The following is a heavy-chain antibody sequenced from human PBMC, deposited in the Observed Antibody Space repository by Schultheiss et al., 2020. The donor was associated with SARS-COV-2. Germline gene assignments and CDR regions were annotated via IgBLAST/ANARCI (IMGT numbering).Heavy chain of an antibody. J-gene: IGHJ4*02. D-gene: IGHD4-23*01. CDR2: ITISSTI. Sequence: GGSLRLSCAASGFTFSSYGMHWVRQAPGKGREWVSSITISSTIYYADSVKGRFTISRDNSKNTLYLQMNSLKTEDTAVYYCATVTGGNSNDYWGQGTLVTVSS. CDR3: ATVTGGNSNDY. CDR1: GFTFSSYG. V-gene: IGHV3-21*03.